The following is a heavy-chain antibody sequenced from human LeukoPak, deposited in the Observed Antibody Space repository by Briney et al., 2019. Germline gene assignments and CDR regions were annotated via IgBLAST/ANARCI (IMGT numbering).Heavy chain of an antibody. CDR2: IDSDGSTT. V-gene: IGHV3-74*01. J-gene: IGHJ4*02. D-gene: IGHD3-10*01. CDR3: ASGYYYGDSFDY. Sequence: PGGSLTLSCAASGFTFHNHWMHWVHQVPGKGLAWVARIDSDGSTTNYADSVKGRFTIARDNAKNTLNLLMTSLRPDDTAIYYCASGYYYGDSFDYWGQGALVTVSS. CDR1: GFTFHNHW.